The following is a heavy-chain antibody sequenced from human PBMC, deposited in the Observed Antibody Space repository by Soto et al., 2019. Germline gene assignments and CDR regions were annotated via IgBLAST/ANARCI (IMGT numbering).Heavy chain of an antibody. D-gene: IGHD1-1*01. Sequence: QLQLQESGSGLVRPSQTLSLTCAVSGGSISSGGYSWNWIRQPPGKGLEWIGYIYHSGSTLYNPPLNSPVTISVHKSKIQFSLKPTSVTAADTAVYFCARDQLEGNWFDPWGQGTLVTVST. V-gene: IGHV4-30-2*01. CDR1: GGSISSGGYS. J-gene: IGHJ5*02. CDR2: IYHSGST. CDR3: ARDQLEGNWFDP.